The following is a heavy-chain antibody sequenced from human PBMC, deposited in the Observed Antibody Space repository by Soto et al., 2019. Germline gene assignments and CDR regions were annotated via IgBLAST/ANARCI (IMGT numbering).Heavy chain of an antibody. CDR2: ISGSGGST. CDR3: ANYYDSSGYYFRYFDY. V-gene: IGHV3-23*01. J-gene: IGHJ4*02. D-gene: IGHD3-22*01. Sequence: PGGSLRLSCAASGFTFSSYALSWVRQAPGKGLEWVSAISGSGGSTCYADSVKGRFTISRDNSKNTLYLQMNSLRAEDTAVYYCANYYDSSGYYFRYFDYWGQGTLVTVSS. CDR1: GFTFSSYA.